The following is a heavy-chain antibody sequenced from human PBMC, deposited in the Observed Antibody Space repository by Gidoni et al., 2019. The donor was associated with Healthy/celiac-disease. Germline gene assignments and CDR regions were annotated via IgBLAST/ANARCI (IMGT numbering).Heavy chain of an antibody. J-gene: IGHJ4*01. V-gene: IGHV3-30-3*01. Sequence: QVQLVESGGGVVQPGRSLRLSCAASGFTFSSYAMHWVRQAPGKGLEWVAVISYDGSNKYYADSVKGRFTISRDNSKNTLYLQMNSLRAEDTAVYYCAIRGYSYGSLQKNPYFDYWGQGTLVTVSS. CDR1: GFTFSSYA. CDR3: AIRGYSYGSLQKNPYFDY. D-gene: IGHD5-18*01. CDR2: ISYDGSNK.